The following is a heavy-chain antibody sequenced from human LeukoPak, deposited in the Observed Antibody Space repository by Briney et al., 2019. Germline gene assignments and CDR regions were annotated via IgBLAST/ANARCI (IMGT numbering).Heavy chain of an antibody. D-gene: IGHD6-19*01. J-gene: IGHJ6*02. CDR1: GYTFTSYG. CDR3: ARDVQQWLALYGMDV. CDR2: ISAYNGNT. V-gene: IGHV1-18*01. Sequence: ASVKVSCKASGYTFTSYGISWVRQAPGQGLEWMGWISAYNGNTNYAQKLQGRVTMTTDTSTSTAYMELRSLRSDDTAVCYCARDVQQWLALYGMDVWGQGTTVTVSS.